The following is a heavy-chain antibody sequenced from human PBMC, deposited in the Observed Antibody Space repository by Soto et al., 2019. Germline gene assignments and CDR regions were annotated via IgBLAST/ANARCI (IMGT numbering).Heavy chain of an antibody. Sequence: QVQLQESGPGLVKPSETLSLTCSISGGSISDYQWSXXXXXXGKGLEWIGYIYYSGRTNYNPSLXXXXXXXXXXXXXXXXXXXXXXXXXXXXXXXXXXXXXXXXXXPXFDYWGQGALVTVSS. V-gene: IGHV4-59*01. CDR1: GGSISDYQ. CDR2: IYYSGRT. J-gene: IGHJ4*02. CDR3: XXXXXXXXXXPXFDY.